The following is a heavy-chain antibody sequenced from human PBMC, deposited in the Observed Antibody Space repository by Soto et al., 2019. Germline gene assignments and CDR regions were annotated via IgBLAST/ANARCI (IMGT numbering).Heavy chain of an antibody. D-gene: IGHD6-19*01. CDR3: ARDRIAVAGNPEYFQH. CDR1: GFTVSSNY. CDR2: IYSGGST. J-gene: IGHJ1*01. Sequence: PGGSLRLSCAASGFTVSSNYMSWVRQAPGKGLEWVSVIYSGGSTYYADSVKGRFTISRDNSKNTLYLQMNSLRAEDTAVYYCARDRIAVAGNPEYFQHWGQGTLVTV. V-gene: IGHV3-66*01.